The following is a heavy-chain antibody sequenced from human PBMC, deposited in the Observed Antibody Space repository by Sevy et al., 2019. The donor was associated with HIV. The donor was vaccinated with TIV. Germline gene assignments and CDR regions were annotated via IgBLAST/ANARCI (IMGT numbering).Heavy chain of an antibody. V-gene: IGHV3-11*01. D-gene: IGHD4-17*01. Sequence: GGSLRLSCAASGFTFSDYYMSWIRQAPGKGLEWVSYISGSDNSIYYADSVKGRFTISRDNAKNSLYLQMNSLRAEDTAVYYCARDHVKDGDLGDYYYYAMDVRGQGTTVTVSS. CDR1: GFTFSDYY. CDR2: ISGSDNSI. J-gene: IGHJ6*02. CDR3: ARDHVKDGDLGDYYYYAMDV.